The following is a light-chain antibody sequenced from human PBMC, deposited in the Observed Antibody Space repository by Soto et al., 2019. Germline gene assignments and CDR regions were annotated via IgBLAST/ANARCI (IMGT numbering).Light chain of an antibody. CDR2: DVA. CDR3: VSYTSSTTYV. Sequence: QSVLTQPASVSDSPGQSITISCTGTSSDVGGSNFVSWYQQHPGKPPKLIIYDVANRPSGVSNRFSGSKSGSTASLIISRLQTEDEADYYCVSYTSSTTYVFGTGTKGTAL. CDR1: SSDVGGSNF. V-gene: IGLV2-14*03. J-gene: IGLJ1*01.